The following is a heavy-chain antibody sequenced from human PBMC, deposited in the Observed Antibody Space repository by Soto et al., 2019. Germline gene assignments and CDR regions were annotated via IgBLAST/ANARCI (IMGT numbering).Heavy chain of an antibody. CDR1: GGTFSSYA. Sequence: QVQLVQSGAEVQKPGSSVKVSCKASGGTFSSYAISWVRQAPGQGLEWMGGFIPVFGTANYAQTFQGRVTITAHESTSQAQMQLSSLRSEDTAVYCCAGGGRWELTGGNLAWYFDLWGRGTLVHVSS. CDR2: FIPVFGTA. D-gene: IGHD1-26*01. CDR3: AGGGRWELTGGNLAWYFDL. V-gene: IGHV1-69*01. J-gene: IGHJ2*01.